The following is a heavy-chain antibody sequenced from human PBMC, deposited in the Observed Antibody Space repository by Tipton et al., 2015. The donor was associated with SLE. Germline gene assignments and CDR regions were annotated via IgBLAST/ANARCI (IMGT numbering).Heavy chain of an antibody. Sequence: TLSLTCTVSGGSISSGSYYWSWIRQPAGKGLEWIGYIYTSGSTNYNPSLKSRVTISVDTSKNQFSLKLSSVTAADTAVYYCARGSGSYDWGQGTLVTVSS. J-gene: IGHJ4*02. CDR3: ARGSGSYD. V-gene: IGHV4-61*09. CDR1: GGSISSGSYY. CDR2: IYTSGST. D-gene: IGHD1-26*01.